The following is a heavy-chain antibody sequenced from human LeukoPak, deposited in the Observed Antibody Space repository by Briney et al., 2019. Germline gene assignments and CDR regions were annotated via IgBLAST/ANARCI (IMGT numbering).Heavy chain of an antibody. CDR3: ARVMAGAAPWVFDY. CDR1: GGSTSSYF. D-gene: IGHD6-19*01. J-gene: IGHJ4*01. Sequence: SETLSLTCTVSGGSTSSYFWSWIRQPAGKGLEYIGRIYATGSTTYNPSLKSRVTMSVDTSKNQFSLKLTSVTAADTALYYCARVMAGAAPWVFDYWGQGTLVTVSS. V-gene: IGHV4-4*07. CDR2: IYATGST.